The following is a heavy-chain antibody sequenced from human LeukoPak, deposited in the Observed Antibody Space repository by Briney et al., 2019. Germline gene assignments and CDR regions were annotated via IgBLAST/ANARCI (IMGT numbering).Heavy chain of an antibody. D-gene: IGHD3-16*01. J-gene: IGHJ6*02. CDR3: SRGGFVVAPPLAV. CDR2: INPGSGGT. CDR1: EYTFTGYY. Sequence: ASVKVSCKASEYTFTGYYLHWVRQAPGQGLEWMGCINPGSGGTNYAQKFQDRVTMTRDMYISTAYMELSSLRYDDTAVYYWSRGGFVVAPPLAVWGQGATVTVSS. V-gene: IGHV1-2*02.